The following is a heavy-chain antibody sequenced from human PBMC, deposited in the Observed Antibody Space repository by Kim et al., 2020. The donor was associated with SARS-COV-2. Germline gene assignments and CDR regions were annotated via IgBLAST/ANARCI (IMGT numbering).Heavy chain of an antibody. CDR2: IYYSGST. J-gene: IGHJ4*02. CDR3: ASGNFDWLFSSRVFSN. D-gene: IGHD3-9*01. Sequence: SETLSLTCTVSGGSISSSSYYWGWIRQPPGKGLEWIGSIYYSGSTYYNPSLKSRVTISVDTSKNQFSLKLSSVTAADTAVYYCASGNFDWLFSSRVFSNWGQGTLVTVSS. V-gene: IGHV4-39*01. CDR1: GGSISSSSYY.